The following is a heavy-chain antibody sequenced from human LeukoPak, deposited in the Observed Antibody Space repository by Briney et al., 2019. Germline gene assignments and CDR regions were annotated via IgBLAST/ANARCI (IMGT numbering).Heavy chain of an antibody. D-gene: IGHD6-13*01. CDR2: ISPNSGGT. J-gene: IGHJ4*02. CDR3: ARINSNWYYFDY. V-gene: IGHV1-2*02. CDR1: GYTFTGYY. Sequence: GASVKVSCKASGYTFTGYYMHWVRQAPGQGLEWMGWISPNSGGTNYAQKFQGRVTMTRDTSISTAYMELSRLRSDDTAVFYCARINSNWYYFDYWGQGTLVTVSS.